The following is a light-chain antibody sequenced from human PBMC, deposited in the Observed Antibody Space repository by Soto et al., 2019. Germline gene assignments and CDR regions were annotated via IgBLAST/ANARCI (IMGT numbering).Light chain of an antibody. Sequence: EIVLTQSPGTLSLSPGERATLSCRASQSVSSSSLAWYQQEPGQAPRLLIYGASSRATGIPDRFSGSGSGTDFTLTISRLEPEDFAVYYCQQYDNSPTWTFGQGTKVEIK. CDR3: QQYDNSPTWT. CDR2: GAS. V-gene: IGKV3-20*01. J-gene: IGKJ1*01. CDR1: QSVSSSS.